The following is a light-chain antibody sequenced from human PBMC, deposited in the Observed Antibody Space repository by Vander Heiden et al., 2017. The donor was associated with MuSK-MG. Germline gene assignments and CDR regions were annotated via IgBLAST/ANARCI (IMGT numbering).Light chain of an antibody. Sequence: QLVVTQSTSASASLGASVRLTCKLNSGHSTEAIAWHQQQPGKGPLFLMKVNGDGSQNNGDGIPVRFSGSISGPIRYLTISSLQSEDEADYYCQTWGAGTWLFGGGTRLTVL. V-gene: IGLV4-69*02. CDR1: SGHSTEA. J-gene: IGLJ3*02. CDR2: VNGDGSQ. CDR3: QTWGAGTWL.